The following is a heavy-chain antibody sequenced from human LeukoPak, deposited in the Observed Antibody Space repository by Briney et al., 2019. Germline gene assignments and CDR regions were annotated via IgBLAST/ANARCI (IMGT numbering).Heavy chain of an antibody. CDR3: ARAQTAPTYYYDSSGYYFDY. J-gene: IGHJ4*02. CDR1: GFTFSSYS. Sequence: GGSLRLSCAASGFTFSSYSMNWVRQAPGKGLEWVSYISSSSSTIYYADSVKGRFTISRDNAKNSLYLQMNSLRAEDTAVYYCARAQTAPTYYYDSSGYYFDYWGQGTLVTVSS. D-gene: IGHD3-22*01. V-gene: IGHV3-48*01. CDR2: ISSSSSTI.